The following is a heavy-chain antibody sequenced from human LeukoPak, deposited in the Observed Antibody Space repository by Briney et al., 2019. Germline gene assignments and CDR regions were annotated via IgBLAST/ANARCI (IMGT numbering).Heavy chain of an antibody. J-gene: IGHJ6*02. CDR2: ISYAESNK. CDR1: GFTFSNFG. CDR3: AKASGEAYYYEMDV. V-gene: IGHV3-30*18. Sequence: GGSLRLSCAAHGFTFSNFGMHWVRQAPGKGPEWVAFISYAESNKFYADSVKGRFTISRDNSKNTLSLHVNSLRTEDTAVYYCAKASGEAYYYEMDVWGQGTTVTVSS. D-gene: IGHD2-15*01.